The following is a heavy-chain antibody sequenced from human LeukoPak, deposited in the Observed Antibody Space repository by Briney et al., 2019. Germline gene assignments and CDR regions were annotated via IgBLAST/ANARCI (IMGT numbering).Heavy chain of an antibody. D-gene: IGHD2-2*01. CDR2: MNPNSGNT. CDR3: ARVPGYCSSTSCSPKPFDY. Sequence: GASVKVSCKASGYTFTSYDINWVRQATGQGLEWMGWMNPNSGNTGYAQKFQGRVTMTRDTSISTAYMELSRLRSDDTAVYYCARVPGYCSSTSCSPKPFDYWGQGTLVTVSS. CDR1: GYTFTSYD. J-gene: IGHJ4*02. V-gene: IGHV1-8*01.